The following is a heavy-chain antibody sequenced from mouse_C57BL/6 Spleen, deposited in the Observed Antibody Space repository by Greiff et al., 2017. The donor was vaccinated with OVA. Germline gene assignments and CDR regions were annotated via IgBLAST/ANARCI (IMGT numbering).Heavy chain of an antibody. CDR3: ASYYGYEGAMDD. J-gene: IGHJ4*01. V-gene: IGHV1-75*01. CDR2: IFPGSGST. Sequence: QVQLQQSGPELVKPGASVKISCKASGYTFPDYYINWVKQRPGQGLEWIGWIFPGSGSTYYNEKFKGKATLTVDKSSSTAYMLLSSLTSEDSAVYFCASYYGYEGAMDDWGQGTSVTVSS. D-gene: IGHD2-2*01. CDR1: GYTFPDYY.